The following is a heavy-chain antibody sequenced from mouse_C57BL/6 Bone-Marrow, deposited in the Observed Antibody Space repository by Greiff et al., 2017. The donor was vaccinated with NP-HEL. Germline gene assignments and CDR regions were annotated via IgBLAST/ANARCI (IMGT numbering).Heavy chain of an antibody. D-gene: IGHD1-1*01. CDR3: AREGVVAPFAY. V-gene: IGHV1-47*01. CDR1: GYTFTTYP. J-gene: IGHJ3*01. CDR2: FHPYNDDT. Sequence: VQRVESGAELVKPGASVKMSCKASGYTFTTYPIQWMKQNHGKSLEWIGNFHPYNDDTKYNEKFKGKATLTVEKSSSTIYLELSRLTSDDSAVYYCAREGVVAPFAYWGQGTLVTVSA.